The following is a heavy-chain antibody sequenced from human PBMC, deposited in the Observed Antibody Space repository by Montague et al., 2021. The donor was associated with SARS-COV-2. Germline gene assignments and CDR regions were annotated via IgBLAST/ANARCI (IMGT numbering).Heavy chain of an antibody. CDR3: ARGRTVTTIYYYYYGMDV. D-gene: IGHD4-17*01. V-gene: IGHV4-34*01. CDR2: INHSGST. J-gene: IGHJ6*02. CDR1: GGSFSGYY. Sequence: SETLSLTCAVYGGSFSGYYWSWIRQPPGKGLEWIGEINHSGSTNYNPSLKSRVTISVDTSKNQFSLKLSSVTAADTAVYYCARGRTVTTIYYYYYGMDVWGQGTTVTVSS.